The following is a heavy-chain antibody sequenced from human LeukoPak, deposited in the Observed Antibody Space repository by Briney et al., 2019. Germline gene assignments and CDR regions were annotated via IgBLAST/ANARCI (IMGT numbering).Heavy chain of an antibody. D-gene: IGHD3-10*01. Sequence: PGGSLRLSCAASGFAFSSYAMHWVRQPPGKGLEWVAVISYDESDKVYADSVKGRFTISRDNSKNTLYLQMNSLRAEDTAVYYCASLGSGFEYWGQGTLVTVSS. CDR2: ISYDESDK. V-gene: IGHV3-30-3*01. CDR1: GFAFSSYA. CDR3: ASLGSGFEY. J-gene: IGHJ4*02.